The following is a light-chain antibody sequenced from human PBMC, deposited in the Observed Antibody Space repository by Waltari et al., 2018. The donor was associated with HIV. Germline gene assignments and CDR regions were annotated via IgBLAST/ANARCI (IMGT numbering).Light chain of an antibody. Sequence: DIQMTQSPSSLSASVGDRVTITCRASQSISTYLNWYQQKPGKAPKLLLYGAFSLQSGVPSGFSGSGSGTDFTLTITSLQPEDFATYYCQQSYNIPLTFGGGTKVEL. CDR2: GAF. J-gene: IGKJ4*01. CDR3: QQSYNIPLT. CDR1: QSISTY. V-gene: IGKV1-39*01.